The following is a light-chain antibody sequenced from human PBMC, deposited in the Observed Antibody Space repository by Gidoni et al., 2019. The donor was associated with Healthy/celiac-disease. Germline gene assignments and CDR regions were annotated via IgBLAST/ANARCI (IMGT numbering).Light chain of an antibody. Sequence: IQMIQSPSSLSASVGDRVTITSRESQSISNYLAWYQQKPGKVPKLLIYAASTLQSGVTSRFSGSGSGTDFTLTISSLQPEDVATYYCQKYNSAPLTFGGXTKVEIK. V-gene: IGKV1-27*01. CDR3: QKYNSAPLT. CDR1: QSISNY. J-gene: IGKJ4*01. CDR2: AAS.